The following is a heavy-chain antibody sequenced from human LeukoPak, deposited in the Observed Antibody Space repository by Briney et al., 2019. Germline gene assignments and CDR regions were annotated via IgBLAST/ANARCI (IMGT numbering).Heavy chain of an antibody. CDR1: GYTFTGYY. D-gene: IGHD6-6*01. Sequence: ASVKVSCKASGYTFTGYYMHWVRQAPGQGLEWMGWINPNSGGTNYAQKFQGRVTMTRDTSISTAYMELSRLRSDDTAVYYCARDYSSSSDWFDPRGQGTLVTVSS. CDR3: ARDYSSSSDWFDP. CDR2: INPNSGGT. V-gene: IGHV1-2*02. J-gene: IGHJ5*02.